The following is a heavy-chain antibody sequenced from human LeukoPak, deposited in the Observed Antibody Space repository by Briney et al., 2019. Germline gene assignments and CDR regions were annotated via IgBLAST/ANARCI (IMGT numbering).Heavy chain of an antibody. Sequence: ASVKVSCKAFGYTFIDYYMHWVRQAPGQGLEWMGWINPKSGATSYEQKFQGRVTMTRDTSISTAFMEMSRLRSDDTAVFYCARGGPVLQERRADYWGQGTLVTVSS. V-gene: IGHV1-2*02. CDR2: INPKSGAT. J-gene: IGHJ4*02. D-gene: IGHD2/OR15-2a*01. CDR3: ARGGPVLQERRADY. CDR1: GYTFIDYY.